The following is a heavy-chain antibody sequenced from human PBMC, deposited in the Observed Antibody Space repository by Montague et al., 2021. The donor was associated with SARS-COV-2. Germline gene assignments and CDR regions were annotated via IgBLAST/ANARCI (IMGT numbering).Heavy chain of an antibody. CDR3: ARYSVAGTRCFDF. Sequence: SETLSLTCTVSGGSISSSSYYWGWVRQPPGKGLEWIGSINFSGKTYYNPSLKSRVTTSVDTSKDQFSLKLSSVTAADTAVYYCARYSVAGTRCFDFWGQGTMVTVSS. CDR2: INFSGKT. J-gene: IGHJ4*02. CDR1: GGSISSSSYY. V-gene: IGHV4-39*01. D-gene: IGHD6-19*01.